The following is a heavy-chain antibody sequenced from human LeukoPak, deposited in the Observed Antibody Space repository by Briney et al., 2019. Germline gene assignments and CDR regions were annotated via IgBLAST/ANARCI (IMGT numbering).Heavy chain of an antibody. CDR3: ARDRDIAAAGTLGY. CDR2: ISYDGSNK. V-gene: IGHV3-30-3*01. CDR1: GFTFSSYA. Sequence: GGSLRLSCAASGFTFSSYAMHWVRQAPGKGLEWVAVISYDGSNKYYADSVKGRFTISRDNSKNTQYLQMNSLRAEDTAVYYCARDRDIAAAGTLGYWGQGTLVTASS. D-gene: IGHD6-13*01. J-gene: IGHJ4*02.